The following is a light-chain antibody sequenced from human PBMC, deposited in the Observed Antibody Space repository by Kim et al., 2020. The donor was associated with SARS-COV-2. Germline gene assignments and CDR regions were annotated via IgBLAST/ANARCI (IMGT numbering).Light chain of an antibody. J-gene: IGLJ3*02. Sequence: GQRVTISCPGGTSNIRNNVVSWYQHLPGTAPKVLIYKDNKRPSGVPGRCSASKAGTSATLAITGLQTGDEGDYYCGTWDDRLDAGVFGGGTQLTVL. CDR1: TSNIRNNV. CDR3: GTWDDRLDAGV. CDR2: KDN. V-gene: IGLV1-51*01.